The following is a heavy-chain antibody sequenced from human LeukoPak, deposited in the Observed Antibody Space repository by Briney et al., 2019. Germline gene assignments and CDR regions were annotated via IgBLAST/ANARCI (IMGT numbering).Heavy chain of an antibody. CDR1: GYTFTGYF. CDR3: ARGNSDGFDY. CDR2: INPDNGGA. D-gene: IGHD2-21*01. J-gene: IGHJ4*02. V-gene: IGHV1-2*06. Sequence: ASVKVSFKASGYTFTGYFIHWVRQAPGQGLEWMGRINPDNGGADCTQKFQGRVTMTRDTSISTAYMELSRLSSDDTAVYYCARGNSDGFDYWGQGTLVTVSS.